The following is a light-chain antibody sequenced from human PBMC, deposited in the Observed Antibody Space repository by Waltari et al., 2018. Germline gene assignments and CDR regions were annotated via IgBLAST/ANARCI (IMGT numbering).Light chain of an antibody. J-gene: IGLJ3*02. CDR3: CSYAGRYTWV. CDR2: DVS. V-gene: IGLV2-11*01. Sequence: QSALTQPRSVSGSPGQSVTLSCNGTSRDVRGDNYVSWFQQHPGKAPKLMIHDVSKRPSGVPDRFSGSKSGNTASLTISGLQADDETDYYCCSYAGRYTWVFGGGTKLTVL. CDR1: SRDVRGDNY.